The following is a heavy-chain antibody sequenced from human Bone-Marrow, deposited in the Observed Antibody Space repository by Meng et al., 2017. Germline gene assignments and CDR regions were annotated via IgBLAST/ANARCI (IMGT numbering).Heavy chain of an antibody. D-gene: IGHD1-26*01. J-gene: IGHJ4*02. CDR3: AAAWELLPPGY. CDR2: TSRDGSDT. Sequence: EVQMVESGGGLVQPGGSLRLPCVASGFTISTYWLHWVRQAPGKGLVWVSRTSRDGSDTVYADSVKGRFTMSRDNAKNTLYLQMNSLRAEDTAVYYCAAAWELLPPGYWGQGTLVTVSS. CDR1: GFTISTYW. V-gene: IGHV3-74*01.